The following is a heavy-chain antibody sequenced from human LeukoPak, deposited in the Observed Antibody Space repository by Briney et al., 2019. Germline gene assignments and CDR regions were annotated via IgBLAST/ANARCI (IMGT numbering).Heavy chain of an antibody. V-gene: IGHV3-21*01. CDR2: ISSSSSYI. CDR1: GFTFSSYS. CDR3: ARDAIAVAGNEVY. D-gene: IGHD6-19*01. Sequence: GGSLRLSCAASGFTFSSYSMNWVRQAPGKGLEWVSSISSSSSYIYYADSVKGRFTISRDNAKNSLYLQMNSLRAEDTAVYYCARDAIAVAGNEVYWGQGTLVTVSS. J-gene: IGHJ4*02.